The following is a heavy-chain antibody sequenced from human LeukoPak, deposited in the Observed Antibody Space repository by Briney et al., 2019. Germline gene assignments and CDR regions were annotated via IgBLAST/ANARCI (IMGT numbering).Heavy chain of an antibody. CDR2: ISNSGRTI. Sequence: GGSLRLSCAASGFTFSDHYMSWIRQAPGKGLEWVSYISNSGRTIYYADSVKGRFTISRDNSKNTLYLQMNSLRAEDTAVYYCAKSHDYGDYEIGGIVDYWGQGTLVTVSS. D-gene: IGHD4-17*01. CDR1: GFTFSDHY. V-gene: IGHV3-11*04. J-gene: IGHJ4*02. CDR3: AKSHDYGDYEIGGIVDY.